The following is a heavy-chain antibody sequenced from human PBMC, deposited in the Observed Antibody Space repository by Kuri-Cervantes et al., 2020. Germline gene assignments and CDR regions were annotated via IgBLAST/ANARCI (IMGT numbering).Heavy chain of an antibody. CDR1: GFTFSSYW. J-gene: IGHJ6*02. V-gene: IGHV3-7*01. Sequence: ETLSLTCAASGFTFSSYWMSWVRQAPGKGLEWVANIKQDGSEKYYVDSAKGRFTISRDNAKNSLYLQMNSLRAEDTAVYYCATEHRLLWFGELSRYYYYGMDVWGQGTTVTVSS. CDR3: ATEHRLLWFGELSRYYYYGMDV. CDR2: IKQDGSEK. D-gene: IGHD3-10*01.